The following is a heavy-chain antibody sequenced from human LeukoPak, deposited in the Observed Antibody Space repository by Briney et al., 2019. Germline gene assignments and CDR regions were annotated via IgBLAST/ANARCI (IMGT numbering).Heavy chain of an antibody. J-gene: IGHJ4*02. CDR1: GYTFTAYY. V-gene: IGHV1-2*02. Sequence: GASVKVSCKASGYTFTAYYIHWVRQAPGQGLEWMGWINPNSGGTNYAQKFQGRVTMTRDTSINTAYMDLSRLRSDDKAVYYCAGGGRYCSTTSCLGEGYYFDYWGQGTLVTVSS. CDR3: AGGGRYCSTTSCLGEGYYFDY. D-gene: IGHD2-2*01. CDR2: INPNSGGT.